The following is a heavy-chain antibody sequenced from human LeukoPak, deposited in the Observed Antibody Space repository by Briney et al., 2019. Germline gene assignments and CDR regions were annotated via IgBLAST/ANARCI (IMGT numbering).Heavy chain of an antibody. D-gene: IGHD7-27*01. CDR3: GRGHWGLDY. CDR2: ITNTGNSM. J-gene: IGHJ4*02. CDR1: GFTFSDSY. Sequence: PGGSLRLSCAASGFTFSDSYMTWIRQAPGKGLEGVSYITNTGNSMVYVDSVKGRFTTSRDNCKSSLYLQMNSLRAEDTAVYYCGRGHWGLDYWGQGTLVTVSS. V-gene: IGHV3-11*04.